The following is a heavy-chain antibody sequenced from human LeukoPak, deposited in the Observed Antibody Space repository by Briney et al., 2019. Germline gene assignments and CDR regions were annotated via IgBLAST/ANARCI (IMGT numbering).Heavy chain of an antibody. CDR3: ARGSSSWYADAFDI. V-gene: IGHV4-34*01. D-gene: IGHD6-13*01. CDR2: INHSGST. Sequence: SETLSLTCAVYGGSFSGYYWSWIRQPPGKGLEWIGEINHSGSTNYNPSLKSRVTISVDTSKNQFSLKLSSVTAADTAVYYCARGSSSWYADAFDIWGQGTMVTVSS. J-gene: IGHJ3*02. CDR1: GGSFSGYY.